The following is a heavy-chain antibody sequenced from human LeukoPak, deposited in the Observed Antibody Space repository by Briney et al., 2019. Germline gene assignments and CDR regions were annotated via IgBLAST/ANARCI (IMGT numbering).Heavy chain of an antibody. CDR1: GGSISSSSYY. D-gene: IGHD4-11*01. Sequence: SETLSLTCTVSGGSISSSSYYWGWIRQPPGKGLEWIGSIYYSGSTYYNPSLKSRVTISVDTSKNQFSLKLSSVTAADTAVYYCARHYITVTTPFDYWGQGTLVTVSS. J-gene: IGHJ4*02. V-gene: IGHV4-39*01. CDR3: ARHYITVTTPFDY. CDR2: IYYSGST.